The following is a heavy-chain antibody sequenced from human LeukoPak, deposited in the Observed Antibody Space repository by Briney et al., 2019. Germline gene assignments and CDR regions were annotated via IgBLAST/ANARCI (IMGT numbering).Heavy chain of an antibody. J-gene: IGHJ4*02. D-gene: IGHD3-22*01. CDR3: ASGTWGFYDTTVGVY. CDR1: GGSISSSSYY. V-gene: IGHV4-39*07. CDR2: TYYSGST. Sequence: PSETLSLTCTVSGGSISSSSYYWGWIRQPPGTGLEWIGSTYYSGSTYYNPSLKSRVTISVDTSKNQFSLKLSSVTAADTAVFYCASGTWGFYDTTVGVYWGQGTLVTVSS.